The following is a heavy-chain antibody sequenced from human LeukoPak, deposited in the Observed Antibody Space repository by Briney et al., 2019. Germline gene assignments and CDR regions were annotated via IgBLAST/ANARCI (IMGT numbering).Heavy chain of an antibody. CDR2: IWFDGSNK. Sequence: PGRSLRLSCAASGFTFSSYGMHWVRQAPGKGLEWVAVIWFDGSNKYYADSVKGRFTISRDDSKNTLYLQMNSLRTEDTAVYYCARGRPYFDYWGQGTLVTVSS. CDR3: ARGRPYFDY. CDR1: GFTFSSYG. J-gene: IGHJ4*02. V-gene: IGHV3-33*01.